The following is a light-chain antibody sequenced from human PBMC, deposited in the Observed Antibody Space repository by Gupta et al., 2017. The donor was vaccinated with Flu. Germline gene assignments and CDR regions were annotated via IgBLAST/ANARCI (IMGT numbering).Light chain of an antibody. CDR1: QAISTY. CDR2: AAS. Sequence: PSSLSASVGDRVTITCRASQAISTYLNWYQQRPGEAPKLLIYAASSLQSGVPSRFSGSGSGTDFTLTISSLQPEDFATYYCQQSYSTHRTFGQGTKLEIK. V-gene: IGKV1-39*01. CDR3: QQSYSTHRT. J-gene: IGKJ1*01.